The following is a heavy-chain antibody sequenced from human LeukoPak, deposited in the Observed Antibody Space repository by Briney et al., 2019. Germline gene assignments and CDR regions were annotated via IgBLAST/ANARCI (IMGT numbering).Heavy chain of an antibody. J-gene: IGHJ4*02. CDR2: ISGSGGST. Sequence: GGSLRLSCAASGFTFSSYAMSWVRQAPGKGLEWVSAISGSGGSTYYADSVKGRFTISRDNSTNTLYLQMNSLRAEDTAVYYCAEPEGGYYDIRPDWGQGTLVTVSS. CDR1: GFTFSSYA. D-gene: IGHD3-22*01. CDR3: AEPEGGYYDIRPD. V-gene: IGHV3-23*01.